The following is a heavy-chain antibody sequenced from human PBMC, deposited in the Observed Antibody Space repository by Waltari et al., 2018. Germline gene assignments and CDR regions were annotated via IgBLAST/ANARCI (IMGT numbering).Heavy chain of an antibody. Sequence: EVQLVESGGGLVQPGGSLRLSCAASGLIVSSHYMSWVRQAPGKGLEWVSVLYSSGEAYYADSLKGRFTISWDNSKNTVNLQMNTLSAEDTAVYYCARGLGPTPAYYFDYWGRGTLVTVSS. CDR3: ARGLGPTPAYYFDY. CDR1: GLIVSSHY. V-gene: IGHV3-66*02. J-gene: IGHJ4*02. D-gene: IGHD3-10*01. CDR2: LYSSGEA.